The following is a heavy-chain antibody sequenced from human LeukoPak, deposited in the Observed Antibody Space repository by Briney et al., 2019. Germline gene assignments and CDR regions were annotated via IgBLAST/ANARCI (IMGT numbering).Heavy chain of an antibody. CDR3: ARDPLGGSGSYPNY. V-gene: IGHV1-69*06. CDR1: GGTFSSYA. CDR2: IIPIFGTA. J-gene: IGHJ4*02. Sequence: GASVKVSCKASGGTFSSYAISWVRQAPGQGLEWMGGIIPIFGTANYAQKFQGRVTITADKSTSTAYMELSSLRSEDTAVYYCARDPLGGSGSYPNYWGQGTLVTVSS. D-gene: IGHD3-10*01.